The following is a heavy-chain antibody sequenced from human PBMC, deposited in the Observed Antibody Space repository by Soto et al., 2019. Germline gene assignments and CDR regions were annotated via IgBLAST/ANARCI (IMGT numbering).Heavy chain of an antibody. CDR2: IGTAGDT. Sequence: EVQLVESGGGLVQPGGSLRLSCAASGFTFSSYDMHWVRQATGKGLEWVSAIGTAGDTYYPGSVKGRFTISRENAKNSLYLQMNSLRAGDTAVYYFARAEGSSSTYYYYGMDVWGQGTTVTVSS. CDR3: ARAEGSSSTYYYYGMDV. V-gene: IGHV3-13*01. J-gene: IGHJ6*02. CDR1: GFTFSSYD. D-gene: IGHD6-6*01.